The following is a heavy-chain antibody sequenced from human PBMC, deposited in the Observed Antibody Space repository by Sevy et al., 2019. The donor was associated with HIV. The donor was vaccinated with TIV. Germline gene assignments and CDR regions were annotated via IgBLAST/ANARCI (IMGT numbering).Heavy chain of an antibody. D-gene: IGHD3-22*01. CDR2: IGSTGSTI. J-gene: IGHJ6*02. Sequence: GGYLRLSCASSGFTFSTYTMNWVRQAPGKGLEWVSNIGSTGSTIYYADSVKGRFTISRDNVKKSVYLQMNSLRAEDTTGYYCGREGGYSDKGKDVWVQGTTVTVSS. V-gene: IGHV3-48*01. CDR3: GREGGYSDKGKDV. CDR1: GFTFSTYT.